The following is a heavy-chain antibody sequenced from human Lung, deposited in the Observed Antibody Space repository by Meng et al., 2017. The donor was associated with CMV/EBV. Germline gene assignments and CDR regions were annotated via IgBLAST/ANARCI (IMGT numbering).Heavy chain of an antibody. J-gene: IGHJ4*02. CDR2: INSYSGHT. Sequence: APXXVSXKASGYTFSDYGIGWVRQAPGQGLEWMGWINSYSGHTNYAQKLQGRVTMTTDTSTSSAYMELRSLRSDDTAVYYCARVYCSGGSCYSPFDYWGQGTLVTVSS. CDR1: GYTFSDYG. D-gene: IGHD2-15*01. V-gene: IGHV1-18*01. CDR3: ARVYCSGGSCYSPFDY.